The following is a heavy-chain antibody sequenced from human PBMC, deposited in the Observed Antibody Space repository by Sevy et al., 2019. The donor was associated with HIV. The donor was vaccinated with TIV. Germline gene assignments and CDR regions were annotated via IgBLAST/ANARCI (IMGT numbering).Heavy chain of an antibody. J-gene: IGHJ4*02. CDR3: AKTLQKLPFHPHYFDY. V-gene: IGHV3-23*01. Sequence: GGSLRLSCGVSGFALRSYTMNWVRQAPGKGLEWVASIGATGGSTYYADSVKGRFTISRDVSKSTLYLQMNSLTAEDTAMFYCAKTLQKLPFHPHYFDYWGQGTLVTVSS. CDR1: GFALRSYT. D-gene: IGHD2-21*02. CDR2: IGATGGST.